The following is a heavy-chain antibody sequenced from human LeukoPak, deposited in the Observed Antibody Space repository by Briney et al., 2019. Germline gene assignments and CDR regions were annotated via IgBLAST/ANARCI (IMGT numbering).Heavy chain of an antibody. V-gene: IGHV1-2*02. CDR2: INPNSGGT. D-gene: IGHD2-2*01. CDR3: ARGGSEDIVVVPAAISPHYYYYYMDV. Sequence: ASVKVSCKASGYTFTGYYMHWVRQAPGQGPEWMGWINPNSGGTNYAQKFQGRVTMTRDTSISTAYMELSRLRSDDTAVYYCARGGSEDIVVVPAAISPHYYYYYMDVWGKGTTVTVSS. CDR1: GYTFTGYY. J-gene: IGHJ6*03.